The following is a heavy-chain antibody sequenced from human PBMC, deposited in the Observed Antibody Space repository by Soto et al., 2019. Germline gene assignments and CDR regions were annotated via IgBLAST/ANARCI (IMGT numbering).Heavy chain of an antibody. CDR2: ISGSGTDT. D-gene: IGHD3-10*01. J-gene: IGHJ6*02. V-gene: IGHV3-23*01. CDR3: AKVLLSSYYYGMDA. Sequence: EVQLLESGGGLVQPGGSLRLSCAASGFMFGSYAMSWVRQAPGKGLEWVSGISGSGTDTYYADAVKGRVTISSDNAKNTLYLQMNGLRAEDTAIYYCAKVLLSSYYYGMDAWGQGTTISVSS. CDR1: GFMFGSYA.